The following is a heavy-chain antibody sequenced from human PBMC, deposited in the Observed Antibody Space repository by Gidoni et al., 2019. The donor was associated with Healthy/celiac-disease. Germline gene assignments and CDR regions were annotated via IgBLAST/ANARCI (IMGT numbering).Heavy chain of an antibody. Sequence: QVQLVQSGAEVKKPGASGKVSCKASGYTFTSYGLSWVRQAPGQVLEGMGGISAYTVNTNYAQKPQGRVTRTTATSTSTAYMELRSLRSDDTAVYYCARDYSGGGDYYGMDVWGQGTTVTVSS. J-gene: IGHJ6*02. CDR2: ISAYTVNT. V-gene: IGHV1-18*04. D-gene: IGHD2-21*01. CDR1: GYTFTSYG. CDR3: ARDYSGGGDYYGMDV.